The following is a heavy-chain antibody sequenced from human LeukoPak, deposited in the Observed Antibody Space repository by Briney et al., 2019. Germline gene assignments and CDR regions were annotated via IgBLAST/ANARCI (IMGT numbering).Heavy chain of an antibody. CDR2: LHPTNGAT. CDR1: GYIFSNYY. J-gene: IGHJ3*02. D-gene: IGHD3-3*01. CDR3: ARDRSVHDGDGFDM. V-gene: IGHV1-2*02. Sequence: GASVKVSCKASGYIFSNYYLHWVRQAPGQGLEWMGWLHPTNGATKYSQDFQGRVTMSSDPSITTAYMALSSLRSDDTAVYYCARDRSVHDGDGFDMWGQGTMVTVSS.